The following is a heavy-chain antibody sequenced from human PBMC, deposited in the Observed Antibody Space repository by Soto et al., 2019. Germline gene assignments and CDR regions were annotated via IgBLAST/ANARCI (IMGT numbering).Heavy chain of an antibody. CDR3: AREFWSGPFDY. Sequence: QVQLVESGGGVVQPGRSLSLSCAASGFTFSSYGMHWVRQAPGKGLEWGAVIWSDGSNKYYADSVKGRFTISRDNSKNTLYLQMNRLRAEDTAVYYCAREFWSGPFDYLGQGTLVTVSS. CDR2: IWSDGSNK. CDR1: GFTFSSYG. J-gene: IGHJ4*02. D-gene: IGHD3-3*01. V-gene: IGHV3-33*01.